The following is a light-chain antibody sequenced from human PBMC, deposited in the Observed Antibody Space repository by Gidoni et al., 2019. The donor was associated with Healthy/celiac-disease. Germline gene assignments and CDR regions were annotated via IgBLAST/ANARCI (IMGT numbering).Light chain of an antibody. Sequence: DIQMTQSPSTLSASVGDRVTITCRASQSISSWFAWYQQKPGKAPKLLIYKASSLESGVPSMFSGSGSGTEFTLTISSLQPDDFATYYCQQYNSYGTFGQGTKVEIK. CDR2: KAS. J-gene: IGKJ1*01. CDR1: QSISSW. V-gene: IGKV1-5*03. CDR3: QQYNSYGT.